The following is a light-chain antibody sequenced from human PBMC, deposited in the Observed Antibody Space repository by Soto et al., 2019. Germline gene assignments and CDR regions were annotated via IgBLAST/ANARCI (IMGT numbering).Light chain of an antibody. J-gene: IGLJ2*01. CDR3: QLWDSNSEHVG. V-gene: IGLV3-21*02. Sequence: SYELTQPPSLSVDPGQTARITCGGSNIGRKSVHWYQQKPGQAPVVVVYDDRDRPSGIPERVSGTNSGNTATLTISRVEAGDEADYYWQLWDSNSEHVGFGEGTKLTVL. CDR1: NIGRKS. CDR2: DDR.